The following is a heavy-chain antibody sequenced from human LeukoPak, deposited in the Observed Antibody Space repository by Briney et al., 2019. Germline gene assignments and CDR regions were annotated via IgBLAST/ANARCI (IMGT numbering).Heavy chain of an antibody. CDR1: GFTLGTYI. V-gene: IGHV3-30-3*01. J-gene: IGHJ3*02. Sequence: PGKSLSLSCEASGFTLGTYIMHWVRQAPRKGLQWVAAVSSDGSQTFYIESVRGRCTISRDNSKKTLYLQMNTLRAEDTAVYFCARGRQDTIVHYGAFDIWGQGTMVTVSS. CDR3: ARGRQDTIVHYGAFDI. CDR2: VSSDGSQT. D-gene: IGHD3-10*01.